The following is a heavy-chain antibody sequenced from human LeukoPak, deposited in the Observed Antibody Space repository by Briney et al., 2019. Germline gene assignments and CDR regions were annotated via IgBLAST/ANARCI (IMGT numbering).Heavy chain of an antibody. Sequence: GASVKVSCKASGYTFTGYYMHWVRQAPGQGLEWMGGIIPIFGTANYAQKFQGRVTITADESTSTAYMELSSLRSEDTAVYYCARGYCSSTSCYGGGFDYWGQGTLVTVSS. D-gene: IGHD2-2*01. CDR1: GYTFTGYY. CDR3: ARGYCSSTSCYGGGFDY. V-gene: IGHV1-69*13. J-gene: IGHJ4*02. CDR2: IIPIFGTA.